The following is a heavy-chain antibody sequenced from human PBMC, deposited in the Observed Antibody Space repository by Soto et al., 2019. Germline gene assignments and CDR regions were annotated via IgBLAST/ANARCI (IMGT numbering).Heavy chain of an antibody. V-gene: IGHV3-74*01. CDR2: IDSDGSST. CDR1: GFTFSSYW. Sequence: EVQLVESGGGLVQPGGSLRLSCAASGFTFSSYWMHWVRQAPGKGLVWVSHIDSDGSSTTYADSVKGRFTISRDNAKNTLYLQINSLRAEDTAVYYCARDYPGNGIDYWGQGTLVTVSS. J-gene: IGHJ4*02. CDR3: ARDYPGNGIDY. D-gene: IGHD1-1*01.